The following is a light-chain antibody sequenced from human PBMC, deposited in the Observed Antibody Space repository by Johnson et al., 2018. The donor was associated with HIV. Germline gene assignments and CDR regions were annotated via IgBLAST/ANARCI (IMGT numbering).Light chain of an antibody. CDR2: DND. Sequence: QSVLTQPPSVSAAPGQKVTISCSGSSSNIGNNYVSWYQQLPGAAPKLLIFDNDKRPSGIPDRFSGSKSGTSATLGITGLQTGDESDYYCETWDSSLSGVFGTGTKATVL. J-gene: IGLJ1*01. V-gene: IGLV1-51*01. CDR3: ETWDSSLSGV. CDR1: SSNIGNNY.